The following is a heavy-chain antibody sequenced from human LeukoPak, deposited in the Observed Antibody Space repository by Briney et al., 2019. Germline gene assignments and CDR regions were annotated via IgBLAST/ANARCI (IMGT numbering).Heavy chain of an antibody. CDR2: IIPIFGTA. D-gene: IGHD3-10*01. CDR1: GGTFSSYA. CDR3: ARDLTFGSGSYYQFDY. V-gene: IGHV1-69*13. J-gene: IGHJ4*02. Sequence: SVKVSCKASGGTFSSYAISWVRQAPGQGLEWMGGIIPIFGTANYAQKFQGRVTITADESTSTAYMELSSLRSEDTAVYYCARDLTFGSGSYYQFDYWGQGTLVTVSS.